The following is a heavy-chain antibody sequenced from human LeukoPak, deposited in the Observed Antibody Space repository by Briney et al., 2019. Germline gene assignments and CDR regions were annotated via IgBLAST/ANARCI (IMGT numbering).Heavy chain of an antibody. J-gene: IGHJ5*02. CDR3: ARVIRGSYYPNWFDP. Sequence: GGSLRLSCAASGFTFSSYSMTWVRQAPGKGLEWVSSISSSSSYIYYADSVKGRFTISRDNAKNSLYLQMNSLRAEDTAVYYCARVIRGSYYPNWFDPWGQGTLVTVSS. D-gene: IGHD1-26*01. CDR2: ISSSSSYI. CDR1: GFTFSSYS. V-gene: IGHV3-21*01.